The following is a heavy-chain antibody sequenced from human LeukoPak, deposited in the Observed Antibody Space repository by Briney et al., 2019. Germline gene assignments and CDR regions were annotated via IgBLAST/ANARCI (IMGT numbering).Heavy chain of an antibody. CDR1: GYTFTGYY. J-gene: IGHJ5*02. V-gene: IGHV1-2*02. D-gene: IGHD3-3*01. CDR2: INPNSGGT. Sequence: ASVKVSCKASGYTFTGYYMHWVRQAPGQGLEWMGWINPNSGGTNYAQKFQGRVTMTRDTSISTAYVELSRLRSDDTAVYYCAREDDFWSGFVSFNWFDPWGQGTLVTVSS. CDR3: AREDDFWSGFVSFNWFDP.